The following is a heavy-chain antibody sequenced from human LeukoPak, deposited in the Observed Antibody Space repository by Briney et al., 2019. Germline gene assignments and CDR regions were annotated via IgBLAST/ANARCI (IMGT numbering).Heavy chain of an antibody. D-gene: IGHD2-15*01. V-gene: IGHV4-34*01. Sequence: SETLSLTCAVYGESLNSYYWSWVRQPPGEGVEWVGEIYESGTTEYNPSLTGRVTISMVPSKQQFSLSLSSVTAADTAVYYCARGAWATRLGSWGLGTPVIVSS. CDR2: IYESGTT. CDR3: ARGAWATRLGS. J-gene: IGHJ4*02. CDR1: GESLNSYY.